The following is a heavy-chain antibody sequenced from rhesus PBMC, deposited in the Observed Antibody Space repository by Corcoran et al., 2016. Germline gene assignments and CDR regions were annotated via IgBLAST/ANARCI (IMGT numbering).Heavy chain of an antibody. CDR3: AREPYWGDTNSLDV. V-gene: IGHV4-160*01. D-gene: IGHD3-34*01. CDR2: IRSGGGT. CDR1: GGSVSGSW. J-gene: IGHJ5-2*02. Sequence: QVQLQQWGEGLVKPSETLSLTCAVYGGSVSGSWWGWIRQLPGKGMGWIGRIRSGGGTNYNPSLKSRVTISIDTSKNQFSLKLSSVTAADTAVYYCAREPYWGDTNSLDVWGRGVLVTVSS.